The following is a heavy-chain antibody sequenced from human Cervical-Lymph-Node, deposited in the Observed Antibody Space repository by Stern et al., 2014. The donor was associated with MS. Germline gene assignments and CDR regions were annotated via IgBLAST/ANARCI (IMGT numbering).Heavy chain of an antibody. D-gene: IGHD6-13*01. Sequence: VQLVQSGSELKQPGASVPVSCMVSGSPFTASSISWVRQAPGRGLEWMGWINTRTGNPTYALDFTGRFVFSLDTSVSAAVLQISSLKADDTAVYYCARSQPFSYWGQGTRVTVSP. J-gene: IGHJ4*02. CDR2: INTRTGNP. CDR3: ARSQPFSY. V-gene: IGHV7-4-1*02. CDR1: GSPFTASS.